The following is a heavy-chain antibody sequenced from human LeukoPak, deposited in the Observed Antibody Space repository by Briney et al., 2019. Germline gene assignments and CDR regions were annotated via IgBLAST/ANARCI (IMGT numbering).Heavy chain of an antibody. CDR1: GFTFSSYG. J-gene: IGHJ4*02. CDR2: ISYDGSHK. CDR3: AKDASDSSGWYYFDY. Sequence: GGSLRLSCAASGFTFSSYGMHWVRQAPGKGLEWVAVISYDGSHKYYADSVKGRLIISRDNSKNTLYLQMNNLRAEDTAVYYCAKDASDSSGWYYFDYWGQGTLVTVSS. D-gene: IGHD6-19*01. V-gene: IGHV3-30*18.